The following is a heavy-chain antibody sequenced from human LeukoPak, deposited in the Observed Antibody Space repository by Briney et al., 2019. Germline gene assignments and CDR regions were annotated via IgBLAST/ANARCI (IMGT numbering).Heavy chain of an antibody. D-gene: IGHD1-26*01. CDR1: GGXISNYY. CDR3: ARGVTSPLDAFDI. CDR2: LYNSGST. V-gene: IGHV4-59*01. Sequence: SETLSLTCTVSGGXISNYYWIWMRQPPGKGLEWIGSLYNSGSTNYNPSLKSRLTISVDMSKNQVSLQLSSVTAADTAVYYCARGVTSPLDAFDIWGQGTTVTVSS. J-gene: IGHJ3*02.